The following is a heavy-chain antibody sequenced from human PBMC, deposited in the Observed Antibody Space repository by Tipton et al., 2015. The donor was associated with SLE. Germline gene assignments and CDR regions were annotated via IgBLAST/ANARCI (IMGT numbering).Heavy chain of an antibody. J-gene: IGHJ4*02. CDR1: GGSFSGYY. D-gene: IGHD5-12*01. Sequence: TLSLTCAVYGGSFSGYYWSWIRQPPGKGLEWIGEINHSGSTNYNPSLKSRVTISVDTSKNQFSLKLSSVTAADTAVYYCARGAGLRYVNDYWGQGTLVTVSS. CDR2: INHSGST. CDR3: ARGAGLRYVNDY. V-gene: IGHV4-34*01.